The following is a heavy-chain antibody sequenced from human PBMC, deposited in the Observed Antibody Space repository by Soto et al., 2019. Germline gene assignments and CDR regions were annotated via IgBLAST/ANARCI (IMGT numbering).Heavy chain of an antibody. CDR1: GSTFDDYA. Sequence: EVQLVESGGGLVQPGRSLRLSCAASGSTFDDYAMHWVRQPPGKGLEWVSGITWNSGSKDYADSVKGRFTISRDNRKNSLYLQMNSLRGEDTALYYCTTTYPNDDSRVVAYWGQGTLVTVSS. D-gene: IGHD1-1*01. CDR3: TTTYPNDDSRVVAY. J-gene: IGHJ4*02. V-gene: IGHV3-9*01. CDR2: ITWNSGSK.